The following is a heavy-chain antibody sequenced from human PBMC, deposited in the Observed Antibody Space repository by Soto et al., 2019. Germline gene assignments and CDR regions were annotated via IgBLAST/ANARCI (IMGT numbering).Heavy chain of an antibody. D-gene: IGHD1-20*01. Sequence: SETLSLTCTVSGGSISRSSYYWGWIRQPPGKGLEWIGNIYYNGNTYYNPSLQSRVTISVDTSKNQFSLKLTSATAADTAVYYCASRITRPDRFDYWGQGAVLTISS. CDR2: IYYNGNT. CDR3: ASRITRPDRFDY. J-gene: IGHJ4*02. CDR1: GGSISRSSYY. V-gene: IGHV4-39*01.